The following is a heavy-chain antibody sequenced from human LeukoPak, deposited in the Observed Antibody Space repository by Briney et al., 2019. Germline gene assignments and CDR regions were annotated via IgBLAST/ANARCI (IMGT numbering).Heavy chain of an antibody. CDR1: GFTFSSYG. CDR3: AKDLSFEWLFGFDFDY. D-gene: IGHD3-3*01. CDR2: IWYDGSNK. V-gene: IGHV3-33*06. J-gene: IGHJ4*02. Sequence: PGGSLRLSCAASGFTFSSYGMHWVRQAPGKGLEWVAVIWYDGSNKYYADSVKGRFTISRDNSKNTLYLQMNSLRAEDTAVYYCAKDLSFEWLFGFDFDYWGQGTLVTVSS.